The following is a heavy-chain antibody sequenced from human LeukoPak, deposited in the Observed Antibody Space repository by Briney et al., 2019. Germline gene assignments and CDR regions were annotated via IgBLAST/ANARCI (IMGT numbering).Heavy chain of an antibody. CDR1: GFSFSKYW. Sequence: GGPLRLSCVASGFSFSKYWMSWVRQTPGKGLEWVANIKQDGSEKYYVDSVKGRFTISRDNAKNSLYLQMNSLRAEDTAMYYCTSHILVMGTSWGQGALVTVSS. V-gene: IGHV3-7*03. J-gene: IGHJ5*02. CDR3: TSHILVMGTS. D-gene: IGHD2-15*01. CDR2: IKQDGSEK.